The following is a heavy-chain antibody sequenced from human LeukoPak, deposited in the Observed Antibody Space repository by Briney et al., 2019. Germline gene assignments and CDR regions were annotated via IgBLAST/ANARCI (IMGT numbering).Heavy chain of an antibody. V-gene: IGHV4-34*01. CDR1: GGSFSGYY. D-gene: IGHD7-27*01. CDR3: VGRALLGSNLFDP. Sequence: PSETLSLTCAVYGGSFSGYYWSWIRQPPGKGLEWIGEINHSGNTNYNPSLKSRVTISVDTSKNQFSLKLTAVTPADTAVYYCVGRALLGSNLFDPWGQGTLVTVSS. J-gene: IGHJ5*02. CDR2: INHSGNT.